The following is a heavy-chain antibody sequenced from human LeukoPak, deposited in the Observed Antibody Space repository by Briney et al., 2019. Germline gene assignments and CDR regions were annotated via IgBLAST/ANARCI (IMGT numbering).Heavy chain of an antibody. CDR2: ISSSSSYT. J-gene: IGHJ6*04. V-gene: IGHV3-11*06. Sequence: GGSLRLSCAASGFTFSDYYMSWIRQAPGKGLEWVSYISSSSSYTNYADSVKGRFTISRDNAKNSLYLQMNSLRAEDTAVYYCAREGGGAAAGTGRNYYGMDVWGKGTTVTVSS. CDR1: GFTFSDYY. CDR3: AREGGGAAAGTGRNYYGMDV. D-gene: IGHD6-13*01.